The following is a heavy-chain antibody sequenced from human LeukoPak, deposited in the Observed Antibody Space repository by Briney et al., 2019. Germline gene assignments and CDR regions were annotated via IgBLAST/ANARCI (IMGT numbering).Heavy chain of an antibody. Sequence: AAGSLRLSCVGSGFTFSRYWLNWVRQAPGKGLEWVADMNQDGSEIYYLDSVKGRFTISRDNSKNTLYLQMNSLRAEDTAVYYCARDPLTVTTQFHYYYYGMDVWGQGTTVTVSS. CDR2: MNQDGSEI. J-gene: IGHJ6*02. CDR1: GFTFSRYW. V-gene: IGHV3-7*01. CDR3: ARDPLTVTTQFHYYYYGMDV. D-gene: IGHD4-17*01.